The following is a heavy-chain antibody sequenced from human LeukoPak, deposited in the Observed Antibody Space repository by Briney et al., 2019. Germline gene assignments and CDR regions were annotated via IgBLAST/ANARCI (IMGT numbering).Heavy chain of an antibody. CDR2: ISSGGTYE. V-gene: IGHV3-30*01. CDR3: ARDSTYYYDSGSSGPHYFDN. CDR1: GFTFSNYA. J-gene: IGHJ4*02. D-gene: IGHD3-10*01. Sequence: VGSLRLSCAASGFTFSNYAMHWVRQAPGKGLEWVSLISSGGTYEYYADSVKGRFTISRDNSKNTLYLQLNSLRAGDTAVYYCARDSTYYYDSGSSGPHYFDNWGQGTLVTVSS.